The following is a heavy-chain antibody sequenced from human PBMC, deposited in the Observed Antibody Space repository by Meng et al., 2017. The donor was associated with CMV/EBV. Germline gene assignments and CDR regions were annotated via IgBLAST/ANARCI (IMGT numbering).Heavy chain of an antibody. CDR3: ALLYFGGFDD. V-gene: IGHV4-38-2*02. CDR1: GYSISSGYY. J-gene: IGHJ4*02. Sequence: SETLSLTCSVSGYSISSGYYWGWIRQPPGKGLEWIGNIYHRGYTHYSPSFKNRVTILLDTFNNQFSLDLTSVTAADTAVYYCALLYFGGFDDWGPGTLVTVSS. D-gene: IGHD3-10*01. CDR2: IYHRGYT.